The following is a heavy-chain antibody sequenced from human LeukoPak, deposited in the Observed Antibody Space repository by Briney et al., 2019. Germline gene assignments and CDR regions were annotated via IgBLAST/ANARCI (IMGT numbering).Heavy chain of an antibody. Sequence: PGGSLKLSCAASGFTFSGSAMHWVRQASGKGLEWVGRIRSNANSYATAYAASVKGRFTISRDDSKNTAYLQMNSLKTEDTAVYYCTSSMITFGGVIDYWGQGTLVTVSS. CDR1: GFTFSGSA. CDR3: TSSMITFGGVIDY. J-gene: IGHJ4*02. D-gene: IGHD3-16*02. V-gene: IGHV3-73*01. CDR2: IRSNANSYAT.